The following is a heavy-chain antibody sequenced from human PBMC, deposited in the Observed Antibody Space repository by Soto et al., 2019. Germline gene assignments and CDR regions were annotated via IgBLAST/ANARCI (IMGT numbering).Heavy chain of an antibody. Sequence: GGSLRLSCAASGFTFSSYAMSWVRQAPGKGLEWVSAISGSGGSTYYADSVKGRFTISRDNSKNTLYLQMNSLRAEDTAVYYCAKGNLVVGATNYFDYWGQGTLVTVSS. CDR2: ISGSGGST. CDR3: AKGNLVVGATNYFDY. D-gene: IGHD1-26*01. J-gene: IGHJ4*02. CDR1: GFTFSSYA. V-gene: IGHV3-23*01.